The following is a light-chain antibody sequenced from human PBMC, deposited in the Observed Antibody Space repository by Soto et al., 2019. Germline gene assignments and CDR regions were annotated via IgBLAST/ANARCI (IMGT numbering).Light chain of an antibody. Sequence: EIVLTQSPGTLSLSPGEGATLSCRASQSVSSTYLAWYQQKPGQAPRLLIYGASSRATGIPDRFSGSGSGTDFTLTISRLEPEDFALYYCQQCGSSPWTFGQGTKVDIK. CDR1: QSVSSTY. V-gene: IGKV3-20*01. CDR2: GAS. J-gene: IGKJ1*01. CDR3: QQCGSSPWT.